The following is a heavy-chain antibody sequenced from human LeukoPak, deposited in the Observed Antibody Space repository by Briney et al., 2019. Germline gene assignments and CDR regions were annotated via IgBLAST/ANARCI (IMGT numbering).Heavy chain of an antibody. CDR1: GGSISSHY. CDR2: IYNTGST. D-gene: IGHD6-13*01. J-gene: IGHJ3*02. V-gene: IGHV4-4*07. CDR3: ATSIAAAGWLDGAFDI. Sequence: SETLSLTCTVSGGSISSHYWSWLRQSAVKGLEWIGRIYNTGSTNYNPSLKSRVTMSIDTSKNQFSLKVSSVTAADTAVYYCATSIAAAGWLDGAFDIWGQGTMVTVSS.